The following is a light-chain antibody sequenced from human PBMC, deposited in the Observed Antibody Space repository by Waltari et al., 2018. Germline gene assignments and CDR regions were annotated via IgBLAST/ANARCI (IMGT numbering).Light chain of an antibody. CDR1: QSVCRY. V-gene: IGKV3-20*01. J-gene: IGKJ1*01. CDR2: GAS. CDR3: QKYESLPAT. Sequence: SCRASQSVCRYLAWYQQKPGQAPRLLIYGASSRATGIPDRFSGSGSGTDFSLTISRLEPEDFAVYYCQKYESLPATFGQGTKVEI.